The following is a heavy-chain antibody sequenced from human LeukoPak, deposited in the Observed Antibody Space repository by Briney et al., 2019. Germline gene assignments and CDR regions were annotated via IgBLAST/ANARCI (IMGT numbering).Heavy chain of an antibody. D-gene: IGHD3-22*01. CDR3: ARGPYYYDSSGYYFVY. V-gene: IGHV3-23*01. CDR2: ITGRGDAT. CDR1: DFSFITYA. Sequence: VGSLRLSCAGSDFSFITYAMSWVREAPGKGLEWVSTITGRGDATYYADSVKGRFTISRDNAKNSLYLQMNSLRAEDTAVYYCARGPYYYDSSGYYFVYWGQGTLVTVSS. J-gene: IGHJ4*02.